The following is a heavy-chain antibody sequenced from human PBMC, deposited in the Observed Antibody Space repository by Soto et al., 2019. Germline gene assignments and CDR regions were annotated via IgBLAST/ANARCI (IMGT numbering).Heavy chain of an antibody. V-gene: IGHV3-21*01. D-gene: IGHD1-1*01. J-gene: IGHJ6*02. Sequence: ESGGGLVKPGGSLRLSCSASGFIFTSYNMNWVRQAPGKGLEWVSSISSSRGYKYYADSVKGRFTISRDNAKNSLFLQMNSLTAEDAAVYYCARDWGVATTEGAMDVWGQGTTVTVSS. CDR3: ARDWGVATTEGAMDV. CDR2: ISSSRGYK. CDR1: GFIFTSYN.